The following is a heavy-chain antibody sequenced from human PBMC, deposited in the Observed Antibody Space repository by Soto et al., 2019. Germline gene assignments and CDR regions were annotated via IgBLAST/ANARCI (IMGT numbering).Heavy chain of an antibody. CDR2: IDPSGGGT. CDR1: GYTFTTYY. V-gene: IGHV1-46*01. Sequence: QVQLVQSGAEVKKPGASVKVSCKASGYTFTTYYMHWVRQAPGQGIEWMGIIDPSGGGTSYAQKFQGCLTMTRYTSTTTVYMELSSLRSEDTAVYYCARDRVDCSGGNCWRSVEDTWGQGTLVTVSS. D-gene: IGHD2-15*01. CDR3: ARDRVDCSGGNCWRSVEDT. J-gene: IGHJ5*02.